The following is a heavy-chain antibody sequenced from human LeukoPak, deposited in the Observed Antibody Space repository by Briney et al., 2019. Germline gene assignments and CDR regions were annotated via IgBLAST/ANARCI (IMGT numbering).Heavy chain of an antibody. V-gene: IGHV4-59*08. J-gene: IGHJ4*02. D-gene: IGHD5-12*01. CDR1: GDYSSDYY. Sequence: SETLSLTCTVSGDYSSDYYWSWIRQPPGKELEWIGYIYYRGGTNYNPSLEWRVTISGDTSKNEFSLKLTSVTAADTAVYYCARGRLIVAPGVYYFEYWGQGTLVTVSS. CDR2: IYYRGGT. CDR3: ARGRLIVAPGVYYFEY.